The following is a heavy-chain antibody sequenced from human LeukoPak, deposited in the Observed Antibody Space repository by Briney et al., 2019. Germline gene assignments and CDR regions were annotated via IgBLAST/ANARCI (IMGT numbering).Heavy chain of an antibody. Sequence: SETLSLTCAVYGGSFSGYYWSWIRQPPGKGLEWIGVINHSGSTNYNPSLKSRVTISVDTSKNQFSLKLSSVTAADTAVYYCARADSSSSRLYCYYYMDVWGKGTTVTVSS. CDR1: GGSFSGYY. D-gene: IGHD6-6*01. CDR2: INHSGST. J-gene: IGHJ6*03. V-gene: IGHV4-34*01. CDR3: ARADSSSSRLYCYYYMDV.